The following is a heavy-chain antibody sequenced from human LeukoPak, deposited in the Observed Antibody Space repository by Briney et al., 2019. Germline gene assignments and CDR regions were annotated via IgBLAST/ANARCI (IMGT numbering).Heavy chain of an antibody. D-gene: IGHD3-10*02. CDR3: AKDGLNVYYYYMDV. CDR1: GFTFSSYG. J-gene: IGHJ6*03. CDR2: ISYDGSNK. Sequence: GGSLRLSCAASGFTFSSYGMHWVRQAPGKGLEWVAVISYDGSNKYYADSVKGRFTISRDNSKNTLYLQMNSLRAEDTAVYYCAKDGLNVYYYYMDVWGKGTTVTVSS. V-gene: IGHV3-30*18.